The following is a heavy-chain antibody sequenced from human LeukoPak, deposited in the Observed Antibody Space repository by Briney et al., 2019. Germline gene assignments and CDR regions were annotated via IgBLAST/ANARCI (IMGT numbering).Heavy chain of an antibody. CDR3: ASLYVNSADY. J-gene: IGHJ4*02. CDR1: GFTFSNCG. D-gene: IGHD2-8*01. CDR2: IRSDGSNK. V-gene: IGHV3-33*01. Sequence: GGPLRLSCAASGFTFSNCGMHWVRQAPGKGLEWVAVIRSDGSNKYYADSVKGRFTISRDNSKNTLYLQMNSLRAEDTAAYYCASLYVNSADYWGQGTLVTVSS.